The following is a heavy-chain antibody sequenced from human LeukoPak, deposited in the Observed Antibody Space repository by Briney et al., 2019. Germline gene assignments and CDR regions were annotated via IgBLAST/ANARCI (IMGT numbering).Heavy chain of an antibody. V-gene: IGHV1-69*13. Sequence: EASVKVSCKASGGTFSSYAISWVRQAPGQGLEWMGGIIPIFGTANYAQKFQGRVTITADESTSTAYMELSSLRSGDTAVYYCETARGYDSSGYYSNPFDYWGQGTLVTVSS. CDR1: GGTFSSYA. J-gene: IGHJ4*02. CDR2: IIPIFGTA. D-gene: IGHD3-22*01. CDR3: ETARGYDSSGYYSNPFDY.